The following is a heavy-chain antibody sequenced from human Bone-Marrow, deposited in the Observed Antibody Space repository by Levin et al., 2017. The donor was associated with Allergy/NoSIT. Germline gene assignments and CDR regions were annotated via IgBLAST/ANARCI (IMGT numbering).Heavy chain of an antibody. Sequence: PGGSLRLSCTVSGFTFSIYSINWVRQAPGKGLEWVSSISSSGSDMYYVDSVRGRFTIARDNAKNSLTLQMNSLRAEDTAVYYCARGIIGDVRVAHKEAFDIWGQGTMVSVSS. CDR2: ISSSGSDM. CDR1: GFTFSIYS. D-gene: IGHD2-8*02. J-gene: IGHJ3*02. V-gene: IGHV3-21*01. CDR3: ARGIIGDVRVAHKEAFDI.